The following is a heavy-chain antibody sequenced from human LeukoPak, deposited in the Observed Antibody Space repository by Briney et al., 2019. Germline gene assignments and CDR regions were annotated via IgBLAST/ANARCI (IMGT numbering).Heavy chain of an antibody. Sequence: ASVKVSCKASGYTFTGYYMHWVRQAPGQGLEWMGWINPNSGGTNYAQKFQGRVTMTTDTSTSTAYMELRSLRSEDTAVYYCARGITMVRGVICAFDIWGQGTMVTVSS. CDR2: INPNSGGT. CDR3: ARGITMVRGVICAFDI. CDR1: GYTFTGYY. V-gene: IGHV1-2*02. D-gene: IGHD3-10*01. J-gene: IGHJ3*02.